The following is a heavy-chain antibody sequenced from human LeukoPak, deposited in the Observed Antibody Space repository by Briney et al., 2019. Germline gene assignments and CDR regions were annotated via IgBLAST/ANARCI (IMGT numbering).Heavy chain of an antibody. V-gene: IGHV3-48*01. CDR2: ISSSSSTI. J-gene: IGHJ6*02. Sequence: GGSLRLSCAASGFTFSSYSMTWVRQAPGKGLEWVSYISSSSSTIYYADSVKGRFTISRDNAKNSLYLQMNSLRAEDTAVYYCATVFPPKQYYYYGMDVWGQGTTVTVSS. CDR3: ATVFPPKQYYYYGMDV. CDR1: GFTFSSYS. D-gene: IGHD2-21*01.